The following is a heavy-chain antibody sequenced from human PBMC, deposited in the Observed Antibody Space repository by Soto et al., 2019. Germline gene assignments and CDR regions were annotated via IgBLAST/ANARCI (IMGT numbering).Heavy chain of an antibody. CDR1: GFSFSSHG. Sequence: QVQLVESGGGVVQPGTSLRLSCAASGFSFSSHGMHWVRQAPGKGLEWVAVIWYDGNREYYADSVKGRHTISRDNSKNKLYLQLNSLRAEETAMYYCARDRSGVGQRPDCWGQGTLVAVS. J-gene: IGHJ4*02. D-gene: IGHD6-25*01. CDR3: ARDRSGVGQRPDC. V-gene: IGHV3-33*01. CDR2: IWYDGNRE.